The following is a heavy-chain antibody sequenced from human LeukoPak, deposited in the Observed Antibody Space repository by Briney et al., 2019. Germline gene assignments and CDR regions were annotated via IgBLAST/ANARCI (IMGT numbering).Heavy chain of an antibody. Sequence: PSETLSLTCTVSGGSISSYYWSWIRQPPGKGLEWIGYIYYSGSTNYNPSLRSQVTISVDTSKNQFSLKLSSVTAADTAVYYCARIADCSGGSCYSGRLDYWGQGTLVTVSS. CDR3: ARIADCSGGSCYSGRLDY. D-gene: IGHD2-15*01. J-gene: IGHJ4*02. V-gene: IGHV4-59*01. CDR1: GGSISSYY. CDR2: IYYSGST.